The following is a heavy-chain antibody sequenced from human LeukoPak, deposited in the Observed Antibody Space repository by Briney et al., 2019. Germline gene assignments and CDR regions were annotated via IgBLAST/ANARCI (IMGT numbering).Heavy chain of an antibody. CDR2: ISYDGSNK. CDR1: GFTFSSYG. V-gene: IGHV3-30*18. Sequence: GGSLRLSCAASGFTFSSYGMHWVRQAPGKGLEWVAVISYDGSNKYYADSVKGRFTISRDNSKNTLYLQMNSLRAEDTAVYYCANEGSFYCGSGSYPAFDYWGQGTLVTVSS. J-gene: IGHJ4*02. D-gene: IGHD3-10*01. CDR3: ANEGSFYCGSGSYPAFDY.